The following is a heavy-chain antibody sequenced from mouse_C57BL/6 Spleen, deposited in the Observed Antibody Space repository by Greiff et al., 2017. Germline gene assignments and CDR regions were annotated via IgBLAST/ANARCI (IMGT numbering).Heavy chain of an antibody. CDR1: GYSITSGYD. Sequence: VQLKESGPGMVKPSQSLSLTCTVTGYSITSGYDWHWIRHFPGNKLEWMGYISYSGSTNYNPSLKSRISITHDTSKNHFFLKLNSVTTEDTATYYCARNDWEGGYFDVWGTGTTVTVSS. J-gene: IGHJ1*03. CDR3: ARNDWEGGYFDV. V-gene: IGHV3-1*01. D-gene: IGHD4-1*01. CDR2: ISYSGST.